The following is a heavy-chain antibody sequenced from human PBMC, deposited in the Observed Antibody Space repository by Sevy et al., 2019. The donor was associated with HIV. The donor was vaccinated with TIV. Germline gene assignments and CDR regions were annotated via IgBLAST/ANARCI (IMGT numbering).Heavy chain of an antibody. V-gene: IGHV3-7*03. J-gene: IGHJ4*02. D-gene: IGHD2-15*01. CDR1: GFTFSSYW. CDR2: IKQDGSEK. Sequence: GGSLRLSCAASGFTFSSYWMSWVRQAPGKGLELVANIKQDGSEKYYVDSVKGRFTISRDNAKNSLYLQMNSLRAEDTAVYYCARGGAIYCSGGSCYDFDYWGQGTLVTVSS. CDR3: ARGGAIYCSGGSCYDFDY.